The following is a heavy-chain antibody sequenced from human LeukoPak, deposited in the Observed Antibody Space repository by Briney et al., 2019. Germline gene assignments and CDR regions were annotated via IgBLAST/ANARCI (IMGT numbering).Heavy chain of an antibody. CDR2: ISNDETNK. CDR3: ARGGDWNYAVDY. V-gene: IGHV3-30*03. Sequence: GGSLRLSCAASGFTFSRDGMHWVRQAPGKGLEWVAVISNDETNKYYTDSVKGRFTISRDNPKNMVYLQMNSLRVEDTAVYYCARGGDWNYAVDYCGQGTLVTVSS. D-gene: IGHD1-7*01. J-gene: IGHJ4*02. CDR1: GFTFSRDG.